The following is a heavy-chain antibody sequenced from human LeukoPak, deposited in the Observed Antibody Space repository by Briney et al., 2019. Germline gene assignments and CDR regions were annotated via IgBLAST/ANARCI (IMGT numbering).Heavy chain of an antibody. CDR3: ARDKGRDGYTAFDY. D-gene: IGHD5-24*01. J-gene: IGHJ4*02. Sequence: XWVRXAPGXGXEXMGRINPNSGDTNYAQKFQGRVTITRDTSISTAYMELSRLRSDDTAVYYCARDKGRDGYTAFDYWGQGTLVTVSS. CDR2: INPNSGDT. V-gene: IGHV1-2*06.